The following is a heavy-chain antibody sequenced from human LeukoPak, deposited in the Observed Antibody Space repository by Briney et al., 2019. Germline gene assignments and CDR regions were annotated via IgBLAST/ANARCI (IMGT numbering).Heavy chain of an antibody. CDR1: GGSISSYY. V-gene: IGHV4-59*01. D-gene: IGHD3-22*01. CDR2: IYYSGST. Sequence: SQTLSLTCTVSGGSISSYYWSWIRQPPGRGLEWIGYIYYSGSTNYNPSLKSRVTISVDTSKNQFSLKLSSVTAADTAVHYCARGDSSRSNSFDPWGQGTLVTVSS. CDR3: ARGDSSRSNSFDP. J-gene: IGHJ5*02.